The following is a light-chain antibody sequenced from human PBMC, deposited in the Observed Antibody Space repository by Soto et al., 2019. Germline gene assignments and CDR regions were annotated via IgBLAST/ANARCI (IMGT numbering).Light chain of an antibody. V-gene: IGKV3-15*01. J-gene: IGKJ1*01. CDR3: QQYNNWPWT. Sequence: EIVMTQSPATLSVSPGERATLSCRASQSVSSNLAWYQQKPGQAPRLLIYGASTRATGIPARFSGSGSGTECSLTISSLQSEDFAVYYRQQYNNWPWTFGQGTKVEIK. CDR1: QSVSSN. CDR2: GAS.